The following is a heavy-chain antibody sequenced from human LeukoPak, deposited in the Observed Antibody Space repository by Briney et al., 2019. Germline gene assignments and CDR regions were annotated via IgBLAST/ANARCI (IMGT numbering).Heavy chain of an antibody. Sequence: GGSLRLSCAASGFTFDDYAMHWVRQAPGKGLEWDSLISWDGGSTYYADSVKGRFTISRDNSKNSLYLQVNSLRAEDTALYYCAKDMAAYYYASGNIDYWGQGTLVTVSS. CDR2: ISWDGGST. CDR3: AKDMAAYYYASGNIDY. V-gene: IGHV3-43D*03. D-gene: IGHD3-10*01. CDR1: GFTFDDYA. J-gene: IGHJ4*02.